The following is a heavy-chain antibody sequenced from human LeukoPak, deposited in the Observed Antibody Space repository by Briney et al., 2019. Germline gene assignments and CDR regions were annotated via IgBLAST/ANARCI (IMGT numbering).Heavy chain of an antibody. Sequence: SETLSLTCTVSGGSISSYYWSWIRQPAGKGLEWIGRIYTSGSTNYNPSLKSRVTMSVDTSKNQFSLKLSSVTAADTAVYYCARDRLDTAMVTPFDYWGQGTLVTVSP. D-gene: IGHD5-18*01. CDR2: IYTSGST. J-gene: IGHJ4*02. CDR1: GGSISSYY. V-gene: IGHV4-4*07. CDR3: ARDRLDTAMVTPFDY.